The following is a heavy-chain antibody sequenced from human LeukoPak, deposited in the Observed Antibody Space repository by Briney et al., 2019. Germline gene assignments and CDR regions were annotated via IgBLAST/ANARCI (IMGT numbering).Heavy chain of an antibody. CDR3: ARGLGTRWFFDY. Sequence: GSSVKVSCKASGGTFSSYALSWVRQAPGQGLEWMRRIIPVFGTTTYAQKFQGRVTITADESTTTAYMELRRLTSEDTAMYYCARGLGTRWFFDYWGQGTLVTVSS. CDR2: IIPVFGTT. V-gene: IGHV1-69*15. J-gene: IGHJ4*02. D-gene: IGHD1-1*01. CDR1: GGTFSSYA.